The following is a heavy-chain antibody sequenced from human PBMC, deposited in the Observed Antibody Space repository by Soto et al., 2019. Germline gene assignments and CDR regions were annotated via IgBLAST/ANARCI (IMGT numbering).Heavy chain of an antibody. V-gene: IGHV1-18*04. CDR1: GNTFASYG. CDR3: ARGFNYDSFQY. D-gene: IGHD3-3*01. J-gene: IGHJ1*01. CDR2: ISAHNGDT. Sequence: ASVKVSCKASGNTFASYGISWVRQAPGQGLEWMGWISAHNGDTNYAQKFQGRATMTTDTSTSTAYMELRSLTSDDTAVYYCARGFNYDSFQYWGQGTLVTVSS.